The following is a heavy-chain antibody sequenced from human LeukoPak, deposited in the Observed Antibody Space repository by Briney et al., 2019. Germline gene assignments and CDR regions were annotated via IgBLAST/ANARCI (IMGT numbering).Heavy chain of an antibody. CDR1: GYSFTSYG. J-gene: IGHJ4*02. CDR3: ARVFTISSGWYRSFDY. V-gene: IGHV1-18*01. CDR2: ISAYNGRT. D-gene: IGHD6-19*01. Sequence: ASVKVSCKASGYSFTSYGISWVRQAPGQGLEWMGWISAYNGRTNYAQKVQGRVTMTTDTSTSTAYMELRSLRSDDTAVYYCARVFTISSGWYRSFDYWGQGTLVTVSS.